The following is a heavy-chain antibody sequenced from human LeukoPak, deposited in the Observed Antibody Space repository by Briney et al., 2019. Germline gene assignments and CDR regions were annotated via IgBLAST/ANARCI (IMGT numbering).Heavy chain of an antibody. D-gene: IGHD2/OR15-2a*01. CDR2: IYYSGST. CDR1: GGSISSSSYY. V-gene: IGHV4-39*07. Sequence: PSETLSLTCTVSGGSISSSSYYWGWIRQPPGKGLEWIGSIYYSGSTYYNPSLKSRVTISVDTSKNQFSLKLSSVTAADTAVYYCARDLSRYFDLWGRGTLVTVSS. CDR3: ARDLSRYFDL. J-gene: IGHJ2*01.